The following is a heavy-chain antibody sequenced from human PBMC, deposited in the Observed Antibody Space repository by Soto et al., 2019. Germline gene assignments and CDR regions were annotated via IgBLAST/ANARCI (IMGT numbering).Heavy chain of an antibody. J-gene: IGHJ6*03. CDR2: ISSSGSTI. V-gene: IGHV3-11*01. CDR3: ARPQHERYCSGGSCYYYYMDV. D-gene: IGHD2-15*01. Sequence: GGSLRLSCAASGFTFSDYYMSWIRQAPGKGLEWVSYISSSGSTIYYADSVKGRFTISRDNAKNSLYLQMNSLRAEDTAVYYCARPQHERYCSGGSCYYYYMDVWGKGTTVTVSS. CDR1: GFTFSDYY.